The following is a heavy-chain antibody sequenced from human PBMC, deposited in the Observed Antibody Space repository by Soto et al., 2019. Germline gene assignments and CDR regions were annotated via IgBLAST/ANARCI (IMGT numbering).Heavy chain of an antibody. CDR1: GGSISSGGYY. CDR2: IYYSGST. V-gene: IGHV4-31*03. CDR3: ARKATVTTCFDY. J-gene: IGHJ4*02. Sequence: PSETLSRTCTVSGGSISSGGYYWSWIRQHPGKGLEWIGYIYYSGSTYYNPSLKSRVTISVDTSKNQFSLKLSSVTAADTAVYYCARKATVTTCFDYWGQGTLVTVSS. D-gene: IGHD4-17*01.